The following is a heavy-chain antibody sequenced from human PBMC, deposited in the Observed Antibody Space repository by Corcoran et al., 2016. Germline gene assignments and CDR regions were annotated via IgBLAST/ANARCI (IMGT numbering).Heavy chain of an antibody. V-gene: IGHV1-2*04. CDR3: ARASYDYVWGSYRNDAFDI. CDR1: GYTFTGYD. Sequence: QVQLVQSGAEVKKPGASVKVSCKASGYTFTGYDMHWVRQAPGQGLEWMGWINPNSGGTNYAQKFQGWVTMTRDTSISTADMELSRLGSDDTAVYYCARASYDYVWGSYRNDAFDIWGQGTMVTVSS. D-gene: IGHD3-16*02. CDR2: INPNSGGT. J-gene: IGHJ3*02.